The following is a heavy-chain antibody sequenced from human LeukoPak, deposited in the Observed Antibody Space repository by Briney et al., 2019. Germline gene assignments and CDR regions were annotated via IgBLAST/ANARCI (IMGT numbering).Heavy chain of an antibody. CDR1: GGSFSGYY. V-gene: IGHV4-34*01. CDR3: ASRDTATGLD. D-gene: IGHD5-18*01. CDR2: INHSGST. J-gene: IGHJ4*02. Sequence: SETLSLTCAVYGGSFSGYYWSWIRQPPGKGLEWIGEINHSGSTNYNPSLKSRVTISVDTSKNQFSLKLSSVTAADTAVYYCASRDTATGLDWGQGTLVTVSS.